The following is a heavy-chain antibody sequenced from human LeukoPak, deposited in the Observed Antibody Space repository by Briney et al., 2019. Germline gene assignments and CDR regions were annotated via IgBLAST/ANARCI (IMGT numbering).Heavy chain of an antibody. CDR1: GGSISSHY. CDR3: ARDPAGSGWYDP. D-gene: IGHD1-26*01. J-gene: IGHJ5*02. V-gene: IGHV4-59*11. Sequence: SETLSLTCTVSGGSISSHYWGWIRQPPGKGLEWIGYMSYAGTTKYNPSLKSRVTISVDTSKNQVSMKLTSVSAADTAVYHGARDPAGSGWYDPWGPGTLVAVSS. CDR2: MSYAGTT.